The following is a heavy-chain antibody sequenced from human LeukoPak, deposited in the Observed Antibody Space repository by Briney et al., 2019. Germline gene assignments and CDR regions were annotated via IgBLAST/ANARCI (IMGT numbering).Heavy chain of an antibody. J-gene: IGHJ4*02. D-gene: IGHD3-10*01. Sequence: GGSLRLSCAASGFTFSSYAMSWVRQAPGKGLEWVAAISGIGGSTYYADSVKGRFTISTDNSKNTLYLQMNSLRAEDTAVYYCAKASRFGELLTYFDYWGQGTLVTVSS. V-gene: IGHV3-23*01. CDR3: AKASRFGELLTYFDY. CDR2: ISGIGGST. CDR1: GFTFSSYA.